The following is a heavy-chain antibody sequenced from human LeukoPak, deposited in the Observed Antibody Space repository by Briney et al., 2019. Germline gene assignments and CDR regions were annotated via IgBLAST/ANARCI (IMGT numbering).Heavy chain of an antibody. V-gene: IGHV1-18*01. J-gene: IGHJ6*03. CDR2: ISAYNGNT. CDR3: ARDLSPYCSGGSCHYYMDV. CDR1: GYTFNSYG. Sequence: ASVKVSCKASGYTFNSYGISWVRQAPGQGLEWMAWISAYNGNTNYAQKLQDRVTMTTDTFTSTAYMELRSLRSDDTAVYYCARDLSPYCSGGSCHYYMDVWGKGTTVIVSS. D-gene: IGHD2-15*01.